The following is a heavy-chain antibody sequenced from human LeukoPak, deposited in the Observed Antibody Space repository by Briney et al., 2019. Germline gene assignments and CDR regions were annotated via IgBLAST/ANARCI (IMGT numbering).Heavy chain of an antibody. CDR2: HNGDP. Sequence: SETLSLTCTVSGASVSSGDYHWSWVRQAPGKGLEWIGHNGDPSYNPSLKSRVVISIDTSRNQFSLRLNSVTAADTATYFCVTYYINGGGRGHWGPGALVTVSS. CDR3: VTYYINGGGRGH. D-gene: IGHD2-8*01. J-gene: IGHJ4*02. CDR1: GASVSSGDYH. V-gene: IGHV4-61*08.